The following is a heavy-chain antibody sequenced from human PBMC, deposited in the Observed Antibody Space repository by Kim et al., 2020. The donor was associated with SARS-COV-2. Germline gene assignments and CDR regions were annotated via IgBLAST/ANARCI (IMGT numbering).Heavy chain of an antibody. Sequence: YADSVKGRFSISRDNAKRFLYLQMNSLRAEDTALYYCAKVHRIAERSFDFWGQGTLVIVSS. CDR3: AKVHRIAERSFDF. D-gene: IGHD1-1*01. J-gene: IGHJ4*02. V-gene: IGHV3-9*01.